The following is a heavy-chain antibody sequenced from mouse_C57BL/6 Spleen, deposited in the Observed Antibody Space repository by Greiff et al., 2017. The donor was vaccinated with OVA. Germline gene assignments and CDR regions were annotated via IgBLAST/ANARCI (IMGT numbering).Heavy chain of an antibody. CDR3: ARGLYYYGSSPYAMDY. Sequence: EVQLQQSGPELVKPGASVKISCKASGYTFTDYYMNWVKQSHGKSLEWIGDINPNNGGTSYNQKFKGKATLTVDKSSSTAYMELRSLTSEDSAVYYCARGLYYYGSSPYAMDYWGQGTSVTVSS. CDR2: INPNNGGT. V-gene: IGHV1-26*01. CDR1: GYTFTDYY. D-gene: IGHD1-1*01. J-gene: IGHJ4*01.